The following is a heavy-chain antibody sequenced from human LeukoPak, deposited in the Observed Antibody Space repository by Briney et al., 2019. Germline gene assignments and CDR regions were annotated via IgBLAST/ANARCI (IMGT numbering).Heavy chain of an antibody. CDR3: AKAGEQQLVLYYYYMDV. D-gene: IGHD6-13*01. J-gene: IGHJ6*03. V-gene: IGHV3-23*01. CDR2: ISGSGGST. Sequence: PGGSLRLSCAASGLTVSSSYMSWVRQAPGKGLEWVSAISGSGGSTYYADSVKGRFTISRDNSKNTLYLQMNSLRAEDTAVYYCAKAGEQQLVLYYYYMDVWGKGTTVTVSS. CDR1: GLTVSSSY.